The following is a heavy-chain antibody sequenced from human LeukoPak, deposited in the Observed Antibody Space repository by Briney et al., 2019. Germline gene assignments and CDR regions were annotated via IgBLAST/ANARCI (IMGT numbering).Heavy chain of an antibody. CDR3: ARARKYNGNPNWIDL. V-gene: IGHV4-34*01. Sequence: SETLSLTCGVYGGSFSGHYWNWIRQPPGKGLEWIGEINYSGSTNYNPSLKSRVTISVDTSKNQFSLKLSSVTAADTAVYYCARARKYNGNPNWIDLWGQGVLVTVSS. J-gene: IGHJ5*02. CDR2: INYSGST. CDR1: GGSFSGHY. D-gene: IGHD2-8*01.